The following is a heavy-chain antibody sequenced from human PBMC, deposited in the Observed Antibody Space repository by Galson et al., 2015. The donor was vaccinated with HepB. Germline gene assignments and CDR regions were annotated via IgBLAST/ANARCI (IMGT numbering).Heavy chain of an antibody. D-gene: IGHD2-15*01. CDR1: GFTFSIYYNR. Sequence: SLRLSCAASGFTFSIYYNRMHWARQAPGKGLVWVSYINNDGSRTSYADSVKGRFTISRDNAKNTLDLQMNSLRAEDTAVYYCFSSEGYWGQGALVTVSS. CDR2: INNDGSRT. V-gene: IGHV3-74*01. CDR3: FSSEGY. J-gene: IGHJ4*02.